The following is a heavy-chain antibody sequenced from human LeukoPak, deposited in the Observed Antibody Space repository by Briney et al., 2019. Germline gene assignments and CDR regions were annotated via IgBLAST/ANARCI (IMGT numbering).Heavy chain of an antibody. V-gene: IGHV4-39*07. J-gene: IGHJ3*02. CDR2: IYYGGSP. Sequence: PSETLSLTCNVSGGSISTTSNSWGWAWIRQRPGKGLEWIGSIYYGGSPYYNSSLKSRVTISVDTSKNQFSLKLSSVTAADTAVYYCARAPPVRIVVVTPGHHDAFDIWGQGTMVTVSS. D-gene: IGHD3-22*01. CDR3: ARAPPVRIVVVTPGHHDAFDI. CDR1: GGSISTTSNS.